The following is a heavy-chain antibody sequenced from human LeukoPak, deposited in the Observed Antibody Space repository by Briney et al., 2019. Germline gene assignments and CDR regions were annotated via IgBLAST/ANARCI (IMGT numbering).Heavy chain of an antibody. V-gene: IGHV3-23*01. CDR1: GFTFSSYA. J-gene: IGHJ4*02. CDR3: AKVTGSWGPFDY. CDR2: ISGSGGST. Sequence: GSLRLSCAASGFTFSSYAMSWVRQAPGKGLEWVSAISGSGGSTYYADSVKGRFTISRDNSKNKLYLQMNSLRAEDTAVYYCAKVTGSWGPFDYWGQGTLVTVSS. D-gene: IGHD6-13*01.